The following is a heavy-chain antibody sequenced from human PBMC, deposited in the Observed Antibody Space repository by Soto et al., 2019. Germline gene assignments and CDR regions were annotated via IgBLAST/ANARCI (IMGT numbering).Heavy chain of an antibody. CDR2: ISTYNGNT. D-gene: IGHD4-17*01. Sequence: GASVKVSCKASGYTFTNFGINWVRQAPGQGLEWMGWISTYNGNTNYAPKLQGRVTMTTDTSTTTAYMELRSLRSDDTAVYYCARVHTNNPGDSAKNNWFDPWGQGTLVTVSS. V-gene: IGHV1-18*04. CDR3: ARVHTNNPGDSAKNNWFDP. J-gene: IGHJ5*02. CDR1: GYTFTNFG.